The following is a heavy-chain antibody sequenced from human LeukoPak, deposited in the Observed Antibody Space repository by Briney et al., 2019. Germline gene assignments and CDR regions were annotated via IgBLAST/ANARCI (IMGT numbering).Heavy chain of an antibody. CDR3: ARDRVVSRERGDFWSGYHYYYYYYMDV. CDR2: IIPIFGTA. V-gene: IGHV1-69*13. D-gene: IGHD3-3*01. J-gene: IGHJ6*03. CDR1: GGTFSSYA. Sequence: SVKVSCKASGGTFSSYAISWVRQAPGQGLEWMGGIIPIFGTANYAQKFQGRVTITADESTSTAYMELSSLRSEDTAVYYCARDRVVSRERGDFWSGYHYYYYYYMDVWGKGTTVTVSS.